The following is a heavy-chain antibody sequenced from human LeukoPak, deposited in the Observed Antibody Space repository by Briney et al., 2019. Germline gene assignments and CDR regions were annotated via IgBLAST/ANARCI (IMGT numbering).Heavy chain of an antibody. Sequence: GGSLRLSCAASGFTFSSYGIHWVRQAPGKGLELVAFIRYDGSNKYYADSVKGRFTISRDNSKNTLYVQINSLRAEDTAVYYCAKDLHPMVGAKTFDYWGQGTLVTVSS. CDR1: GFTFSSYG. J-gene: IGHJ4*02. V-gene: IGHV3-30*02. CDR3: AKDLHPMVGAKTFDY. CDR2: IRYDGSNK. D-gene: IGHD1-26*01.